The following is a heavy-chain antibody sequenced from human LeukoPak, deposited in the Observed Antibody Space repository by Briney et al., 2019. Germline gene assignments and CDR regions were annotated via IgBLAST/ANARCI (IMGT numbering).Heavy chain of an antibody. CDR3: AKEMGFKIRGVMLGFFEY. J-gene: IGHJ4*02. CDR1: GFTFSSYA. CDR2: ISGSGGST. Sequence: PGGSLRLSCAASGFTFSSYAMSWVRQAPGKGLEWVSAISGSGGSTYYADSVKGRFTISRDNSKKTLYLEMNSLRAEDTAVYYCAKEMGFKIRGVMLGFFEYWGQGTLVTVSS. V-gene: IGHV3-23*01. D-gene: IGHD3-10*01.